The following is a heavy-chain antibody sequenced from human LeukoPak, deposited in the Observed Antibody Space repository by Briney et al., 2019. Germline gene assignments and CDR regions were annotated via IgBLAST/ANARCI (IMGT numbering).Heavy chain of an antibody. Sequence: YPSETLSLTCTVSGGSISSSSYYWGWIRQPPGKGLEWIGSIYYSGSTYYNPSLKSRVTISVDTSKNQFSLKLSSVTAADTAVYYCARDIVVVITNDAFDIWGQGTMVTVSS. CDR1: GGSISSSSYY. CDR2: IYYSGST. V-gene: IGHV4-39*07. CDR3: ARDIVVVITNDAFDI. D-gene: IGHD3-22*01. J-gene: IGHJ3*02.